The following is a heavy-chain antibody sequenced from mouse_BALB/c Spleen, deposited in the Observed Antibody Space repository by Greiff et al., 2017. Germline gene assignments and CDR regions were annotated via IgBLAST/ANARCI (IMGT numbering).Heavy chain of an antibody. V-gene: IGHV1-4*02. CDR1: GYTFTSYT. CDR2: INPSSGYT. Sequence: VQLQQSEAELARPGASVKMSCKASGYTFTSYTMHWVKQRPGQGLEWIGYINPSSGYTEYNQKFKDKTTLTADKSSSTAYMQLISLTSEDSAVYYCARSGYDYDWYFDVWGAGTTVTVSS. CDR3: ARSGYDYDWYFDV. D-gene: IGHD2-4*01. J-gene: IGHJ1*01.